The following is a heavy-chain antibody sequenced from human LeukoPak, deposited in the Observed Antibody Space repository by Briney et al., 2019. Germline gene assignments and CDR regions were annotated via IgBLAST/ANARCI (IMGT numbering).Heavy chain of an antibody. J-gene: IGHJ4*02. V-gene: IGHV2-5*02. Sequence: SGPTLVNPTQTLTLTCSFSGFSHSPTVVGVTWIRQPPGKALEWLALISWDDDKRYSPSQETRLTITKATSKNQLVLTMTNMDPVDTATYFCAHRPGRGIPAAHWGEGTLVTVSS. D-gene: IGHD2-21*01. CDR2: ISWDDDK. CDR3: AHRPGRGIPAAH. CDR1: GFSHSPTVVG.